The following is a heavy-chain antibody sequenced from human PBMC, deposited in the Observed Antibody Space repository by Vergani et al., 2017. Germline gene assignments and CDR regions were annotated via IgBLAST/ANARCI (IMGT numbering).Heavy chain of an antibody. V-gene: IGHV1-46*01. J-gene: IGHJ6*03. CDR2: INPSGGST. D-gene: IGHD1-1*01. CDR1: GYTFTSYY. CDR3: ARDKLERDYYYMDV. Sequence: QVQLVQSGAEVKKPGASVKVSCKASGYTFTSYYMHWVRQAPGQGLEWMGIINPSGGSTSYAQKFQGRVTITADESTSTAYMELSSLRSEDTAVYYCARDKLERDYYYMDVWGKGTTVTVSS.